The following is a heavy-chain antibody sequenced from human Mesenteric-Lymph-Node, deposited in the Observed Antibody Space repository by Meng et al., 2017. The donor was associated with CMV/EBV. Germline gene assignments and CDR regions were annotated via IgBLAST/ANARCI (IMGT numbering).Heavy chain of an antibody. CDR3: VGGGTTD. D-gene: IGHD1-7*01. Sequence: QVQLVHSVSSVTKPAASVKGSCKASGYTFSNYGSKWVRQAPGQGLEWMGWISAYNGNTDYAQKLQSRVTMTTDTSTSTAYMELRSLRSDDTAVYYCVGGGTTDWGQGTLVTVSS. V-gene: IGHV1-18*01. J-gene: IGHJ4*02. CDR1: GYTFSNYG. CDR2: ISAYNGNT.